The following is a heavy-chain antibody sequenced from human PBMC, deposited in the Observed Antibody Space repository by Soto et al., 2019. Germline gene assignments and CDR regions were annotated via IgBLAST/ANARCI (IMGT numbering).Heavy chain of an antibody. Sequence: GGSLRLSCVGSGFAFSFYAMTWVRQAPGKGLEWVSGIGGTGARTHYADSVKARFTISRDNPKNTLYLQMNSLRAEDTAVYYCTSTYSSNWYAGNWGQGTLVTVSS. D-gene: IGHD6-13*01. CDR3: TSTYSSNWYAGN. CDR2: IGGTGART. CDR1: GFAFSFYA. V-gene: IGHV3-23*01. J-gene: IGHJ4*02.